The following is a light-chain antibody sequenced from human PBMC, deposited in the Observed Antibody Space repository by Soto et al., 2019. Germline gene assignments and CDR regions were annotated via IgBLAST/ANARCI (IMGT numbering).Light chain of an antibody. J-gene: IGKJ5*01. V-gene: IGKV3D-20*02. CDR2: GAS. CDR1: QSVSNNY. CDR3: QQRSNWPLWS. Sequence: EIVLTQSPGTLSLSPGERATLSCRASQSVSNNYLAWYQQKPGQAPRLLIYGASNRATGIPDRFSGSGSGTDFTLTISSLEPEDFAVYFCQQRSNWPLWSFGQGTRLEIK.